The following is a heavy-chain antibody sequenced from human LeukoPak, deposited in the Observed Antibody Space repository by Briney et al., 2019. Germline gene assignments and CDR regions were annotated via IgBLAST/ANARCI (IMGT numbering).Heavy chain of an antibody. CDR2: ISSSGSTI. Sequence: GGSLRLSCAASGFTFSDYYMSWIRQAPGKGLEWVSYISSSGSTIYYADSVKGRFTISRDNAKNSLYLQMNSLRAEDTAVYYCAREPVGYCSSTSCYIPDYWGQGTLVTASS. CDR3: AREPVGYCSSTSCYIPDY. J-gene: IGHJ4*02. CDR1: GFTFSDYY. V-gene: IGHV3-11*04. D-gene: IGHD2-2*02.